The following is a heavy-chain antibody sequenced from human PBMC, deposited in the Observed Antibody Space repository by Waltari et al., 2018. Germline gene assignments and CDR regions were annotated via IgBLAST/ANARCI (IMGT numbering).Heavy chain of an antibody. D-gene: IGHD3-10*02. CDR3: AKDTEVFGEISSPYAMDV. J-gene: IGHJ6*02. Sequence: EVQLVESGGGLVQPGRSLRLSCAASGFSFDDYAMHWVRLAPGKGLEGVSGVSWNRGNIDYADSVKGRFTISRDNARKSLYLQMNSLRADDTAVYYCAKDTEVFGEISSPYAMDVWGQGTTVTVSS. CDR1: GFSFDDYA. V-gene: IGHV3-9*01. CDR2: VSWNRGNI.